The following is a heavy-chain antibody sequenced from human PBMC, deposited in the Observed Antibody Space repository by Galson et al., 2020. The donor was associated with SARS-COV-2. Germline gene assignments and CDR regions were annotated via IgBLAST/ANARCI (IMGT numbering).Heavy chain of an antibody. CDR2: ITGSGGST. CDR3: AKNKETVFDY. CDR1: GFTFSTYA. Sequence: GGSLRLSCASSGFTFSTYAMTWVRQAPGKGLDWVSTITGSGGSTYYADSVKGRFTISRDNSKNTLYLQMNSLRAEDTAVYYCAKNKETVFDYWGQGTLFTVSA. D-gene: IGHD4-4*01. J-gene: IGHJ4*02. V-gene: IGHV3-23*01.